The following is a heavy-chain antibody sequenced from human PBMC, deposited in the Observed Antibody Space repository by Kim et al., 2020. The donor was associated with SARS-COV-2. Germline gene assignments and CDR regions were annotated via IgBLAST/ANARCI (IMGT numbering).Heavy chain of an antibody. D-gene: IGHD5-12*01. J-gene: IGHJ4*02. Sequence: SVKVSCKASGGTFSSYAISWVRQAPGQGLEWMGGIIPIFGTANYAQKFQGRVTITADESTSTAYMELSSLRSEDTAVYYCARSPSSGYDRFDYWGQGTLVTVSS. CDR2: IIPIFGTA. CDR3: ARSPSSGYDRFDY. CDR1: GGTFSSYA. V-gene: IGHV1-69*13.